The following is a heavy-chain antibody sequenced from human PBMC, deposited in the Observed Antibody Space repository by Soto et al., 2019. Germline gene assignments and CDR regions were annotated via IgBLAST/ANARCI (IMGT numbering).Heavy chain of an antibody. CDR3: ARGGYSYGYYFDY. D-gene: IGHD5-18*01. J-gene: IGHJ4*02. Sequence: SETLSLTCTVSGGSVSSGSYYWSWIRQPPGKGPEWIGYIYYSGSTNYNPSLKSRVTISVDTSKNQFSLKLSSVTAADTAVYYCARGGYSYGYYFDYWGQGTLVTVSS. CDR2: IYYSGST. CDR1: GGSVSSGSYY. V-gene: IGHV4-61*01.